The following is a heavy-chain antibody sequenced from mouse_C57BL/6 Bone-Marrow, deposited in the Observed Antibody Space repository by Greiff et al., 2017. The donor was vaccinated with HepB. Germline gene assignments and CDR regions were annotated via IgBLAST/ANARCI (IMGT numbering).Heavy chain of an antibody. CDR2: ISSGGSYT. J-gene: IGHJ2*01. CDR1: GFTFSSYG. D-gene: IGHD1-1*01. CDR3: ARIFYYYGRSYLDY. V-gene: IGHV5-6*01. Sequence: EVHLVESGGDLVKPGGSLKLSCAASGFTFSSYGMSWVRQTPDKRLEWVATISSGGSYTYYPDSVKGRFTISRDNAKNTLYLQMSSLKSEDTAMYYCARIFYYYGRSYLDYWGQGTTLTVSS.